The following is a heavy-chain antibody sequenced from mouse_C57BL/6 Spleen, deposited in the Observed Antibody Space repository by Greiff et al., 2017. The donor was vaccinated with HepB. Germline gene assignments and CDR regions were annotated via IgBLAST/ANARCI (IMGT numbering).Heavy chain of an antibody. J-gene: IGHJ2*01. CDR3: ASRTAQSLFDY. Sequence: VQLQQSGAELARPGASVKLSCKASGYTFTSYGISWVKQRTGQGLEWIGEIYPRSGNTYYNEKFKGKATLTADKSSSTTYMELRSLTSEDSAVYGYASRTAQSLFDYCGQGTTLTVSS. V-gene: IGHV1-81*01. CDR1: GYTFTSYG. D-gene: IGHD3-2*02. CDR2: IYPRSGNT.